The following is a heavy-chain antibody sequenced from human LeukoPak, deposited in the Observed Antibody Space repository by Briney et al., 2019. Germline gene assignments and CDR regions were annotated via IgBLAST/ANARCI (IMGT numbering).Heavy chain of an antibody. J-gene: IGHJ4*02. V-gene: IGHV3-23*01. CDR3: AKGYNYAYEY. CDR2: ISGSGGST. D-gene: IGHD5-18*01. Sequence: AGGSLRLSCAASGFTFSNYAMSWVRQAPGKGLEWVSAISGSGGSTYYADSVKGRFTISRDNSKNTLFLQMNSLGAEDTAVYYCAKGYNYAYEYWGQGTLVTVSS. CDR1: GFTFSNYA.